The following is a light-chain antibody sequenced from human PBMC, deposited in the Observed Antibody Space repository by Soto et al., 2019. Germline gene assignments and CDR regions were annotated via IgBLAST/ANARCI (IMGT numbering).Light chain of an antibody. Sequence: NFMLTQPHSVSESPVKTVTISCTGSGGSIATNYVQWHQQRPGSAPTTVIYEDDKRPSGVPDRFSGSIDRSSNSASLIISGLKTEDEADYYCQSHDSTNVVFGRGTKLTVL. CDR3: QSHDSTNVV. CDR2: EDD. V-gene: IGLV6-57*02. CDR1: GGSIATNY. J-gene: IGLJ2*01.